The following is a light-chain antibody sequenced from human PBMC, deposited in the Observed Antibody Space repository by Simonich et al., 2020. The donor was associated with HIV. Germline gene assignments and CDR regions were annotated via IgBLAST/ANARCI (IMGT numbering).Light chain of an antibody. CDR1: QSVLYSSNNKNY. CDR2: WAS. J-gene: IGKJ4*01. Sequence: DIVMTQSPDSLAVSLGERATINCKSSQSVLYSSNNKNYLAWYQQKPGQPPKLRIYWASTRESGVPDRFSASGSGTDFTLTIDSLQAEDVAFYYCHQYYTIPLTFGGGTKVEIK. CDR3: HQYYTIPLT. V-gene: IGKV4-1*01.